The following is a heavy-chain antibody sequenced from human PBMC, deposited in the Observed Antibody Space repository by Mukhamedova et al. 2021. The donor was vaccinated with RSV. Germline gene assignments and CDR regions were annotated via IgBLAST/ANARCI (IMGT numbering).Heavy chain of an antibody. D-gene: IGHD6-13*01. J-gene: IGHJ4*02. CDR3: ARSIAAALRFDY. Sequence: WVGIINPSGGSTSYAQKFQGRVTMTRDTSTSTVYMELSSLRSEDTAVYYCARSIAAALRFDYWGQGTLLTVSS. CDR2: INPSGGST. V-gene: IGHV1-46*01.